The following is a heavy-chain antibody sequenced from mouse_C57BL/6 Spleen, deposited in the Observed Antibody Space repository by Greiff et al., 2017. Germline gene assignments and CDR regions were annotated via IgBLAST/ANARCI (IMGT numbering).Heavy chain of an antibody. V-gene: IGHV1-62-2*01. CDR1: GYTFTEYT. CDR3: AGRDGTIVTTDAMDD. CDR2: FYPGSGSI. Sequence: VQLQQSGAELVKPGASVKLSCKASGYTFTEYTIHWVKQRSGQGLEWIGWFYPGSGSIKYNEKFKDKATLTADKSSSTVYMELSRWTSEDSAVYYCAGRDGTIVTTDAMDDWGKGTSVTVSS. J-gene: IGHJ4*01. D-gene: IGHD2-5*01.